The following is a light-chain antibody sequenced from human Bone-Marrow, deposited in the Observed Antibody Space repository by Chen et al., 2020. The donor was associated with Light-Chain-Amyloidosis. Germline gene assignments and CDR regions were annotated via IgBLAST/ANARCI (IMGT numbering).Light chain of an antibody. V-gene: IGLV1-51*01. J-gene: IGLJ2*01. CDR1: TSNIGNNY. Sequence: QSVLTQPPSVSAAPGQRVTISCSGSTSNIGNNYVSWYQQLPGTAPKLLIYDNNRRPAGIPDRFSASKSGPSATLGITGLQTEDEDDYYCGAWDSSLSAGVFGGGTKLTVL. CDR2: DNN. CDR3: GAWDSSLSAGV.